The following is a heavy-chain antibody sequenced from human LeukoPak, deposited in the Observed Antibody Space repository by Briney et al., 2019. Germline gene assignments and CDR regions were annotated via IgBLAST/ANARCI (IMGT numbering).Heavy chain of an antibody. V-gene: IGHV4-4*08. CDR1: GGSISSYY. Sequence: PSETLSLTCTVSGGSISSYYWSWIRQPPGKGLEWIGYIYTSGSTNYNPSLKSRVTMSVDTSKNQFSLKLSSVTAADTAVYYCARVKAVAGLNWFDPWGQGTLVTVSS. CDR2: IYTSGST. J-gene: IGHJ5*02. D-gene: IGHD6-19*01. CDR3: ARVKAVAGLNWFDP.